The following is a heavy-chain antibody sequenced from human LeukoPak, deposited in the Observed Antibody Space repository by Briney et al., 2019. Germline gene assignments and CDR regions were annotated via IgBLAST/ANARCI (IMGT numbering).Heavy chain of an antibody. J-gene: IGHJ4*02. CDR1: GFTFSDYY. CDR3: ARDYYDSSGYSPLADY. Sequence: GGSLRLSCAASGFTFSDYYMSWIRQAPGKGLEWVSYISSSGSTIYYADSVKGRFTISRDNAKNSLYLQMNSLRAEDTAVYYCARDYYDSSGYSPLADYWGQGTLVTVSS. V-gene: IGHV3-11*01. CDR2: ISSSGSTI. D-gene: IGHD3-22*01.